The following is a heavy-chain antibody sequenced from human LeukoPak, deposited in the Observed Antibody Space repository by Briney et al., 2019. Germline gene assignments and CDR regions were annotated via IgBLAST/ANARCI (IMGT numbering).Heavy chain of an antibody. V-gene: IGHV3-23*01. CDR2: MSGSGDSS. D-gene: IGHD1-26*01. CDR1: GFTFSKNA. CDR3: AKNKWERSGAFDI. Sequence: GGSLRLSCAASGFTFSKNAMGWVRQAPGKGLEWVSAMSGSGDSSYHADSVKGRFTISRDISKNTLYLQMNSLGVEDTAVYYCAKNKWERSGAFDIWGQGTMVTVSS. J-gene: IGHJ3*02.